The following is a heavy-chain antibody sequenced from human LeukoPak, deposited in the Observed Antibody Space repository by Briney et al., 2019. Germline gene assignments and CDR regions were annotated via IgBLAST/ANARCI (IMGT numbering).Heavy chain of an antibody. CDR3: ARLTVGIYYYYYMDV. J-gene: IGHJ6*03. CDR2: IYTSGST. D-gene: IGHD4-11*01. Sequence: PSETLSLTCTVSGGSISSYYWSWIRQPAGKGLEWIRRIYTSGSTNYNPSLKSRVTMSVDTSKNQFSLKLSSVTAADTAVYYCARLTVGIYYYYYMDVWGKWTTVTVSS. CDR1: GGSISSYY. V-gene: IGHV4-4*07.